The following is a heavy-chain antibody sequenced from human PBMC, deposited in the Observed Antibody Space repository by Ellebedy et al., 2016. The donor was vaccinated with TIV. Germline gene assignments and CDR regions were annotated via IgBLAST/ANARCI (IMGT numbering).Heavy chain of an antibody. V-gene: IGHV1-24*01. Sequence: ASVKVSXXVSGYTLTELSMHWVRQAPGKGLEWMGGFDPEDGETIYAQKFQGRVTMTEDTSTDTAYMELSSLRSEDTAVYYCARIRLVIWSSQISYNWFDPWGQGTLVTVSS. CDR2: FDPEDGET. CDR1: GYTLTELS. CDR3: ARIRLVIWSSQISYNWFDP. D-gene: IGHD3-9*01. J-gene: IGHJ5*02.